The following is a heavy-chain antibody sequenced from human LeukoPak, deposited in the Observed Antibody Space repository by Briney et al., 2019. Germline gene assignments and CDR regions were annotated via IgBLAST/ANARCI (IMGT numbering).Heavy chain of an antibody. CDR3: AKCGRGQQLALLIPVFDY. J-gene: IGHJ4*02. Sequence: GGSLRLSCAASGFTFSSYAMSWVRQAPGKGLEWVSAISGSGGSTYYADSVKGRFTISRDNSKNTLYLQMNSLRAEDTAVYYCAKCGRGQQLALLIPVFDYWGQGALVTVSS. D-gene: IGHD6-13*01. CDR1: GFTFSSYA. CDR2: ISGSGGST. V-gene: IGHV3-23*01.